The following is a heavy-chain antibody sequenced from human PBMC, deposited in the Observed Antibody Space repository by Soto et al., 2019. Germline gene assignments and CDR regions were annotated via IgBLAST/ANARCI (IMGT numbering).Heavy chain of an antibody. CDR2: XXYXXSX. D-gene: IGHD3-10*01. V-gene: IGHV4-59*01. CDR1: GGSIGGYY. Sequence: SETQSVTWSVSGGSIGGYYWGWIRQPPGKGLEWXGYXXYXXSXXXXXSXXXRVTISVDTSKNQFSLKLSYVTAADTAVYYCARDLWMVRDHTWFDPRGQGTLVTVSS. CDR3: ARDLWMVRDHTWFDP. J-gene: IGHJ5*02.